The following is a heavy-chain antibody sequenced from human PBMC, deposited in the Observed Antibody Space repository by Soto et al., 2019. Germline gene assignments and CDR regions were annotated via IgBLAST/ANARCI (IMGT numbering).Heavy chain of an antibody. Sequence: PGGSLRLSFVASGFTLSSCGMSWVRQAPGKGLEGVSSIGGSGATTYYADSVKVRFTISRDNSKNTLYLQMNSLRADDAAVYYCAKREGVTTPGTYGPVDXWGQGTLVTVSX. CDR2: IGGSGATT. D-gene: IGHD1-1*01. V-gene: IGHV3-23*01. CDR3: AKREGVTTPGTYGPVDX. J-gene: IGHJ4*02. CDR1: GFTLSSCG.